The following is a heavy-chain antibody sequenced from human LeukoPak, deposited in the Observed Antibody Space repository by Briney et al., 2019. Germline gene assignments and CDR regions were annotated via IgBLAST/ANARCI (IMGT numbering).Heavy chain of an antibody. CDR1: GYTFTSYG. D-gene: IGHD3-22*01. CDR2: ISAYNGNT. J-gene: IGHJ4*02. Sequence: ASVKVSCKASGYTFTSYGISWVRQAPGQGLEWMGWISAYNGNTNYAQKLQGRVTMTTDTSTSTAYMELRSLRSDDTAVYYCAKDTYYDSTQGHDYWGLGTLVTVSS. V-gene: IGHV1-18*01. CDR3: AKDTYYDSTQGHDY.